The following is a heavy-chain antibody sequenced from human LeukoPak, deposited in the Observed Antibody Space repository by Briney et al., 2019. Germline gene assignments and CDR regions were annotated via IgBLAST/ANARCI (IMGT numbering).Heavy chain of an antibody. CDR3: VKDSTHCSGGSCYGGDY. CDR2: ISSNGGST. Sequence: GGSLRLSCSASGFTFSSYAMDWVRQAPGKGLEYVSTISSNGGSTYYADSVKGRFTISRDDSKNTLFLQMNSLRPEDTAVYYCVKDSTHCSGGSCYGGDYWGQGTLVTVSS. D-gene: IGHD2-15*01. V-gene: IGHV3-64*04. J-gene: IGHJ4*02. CDR1: GFTFSSYA.